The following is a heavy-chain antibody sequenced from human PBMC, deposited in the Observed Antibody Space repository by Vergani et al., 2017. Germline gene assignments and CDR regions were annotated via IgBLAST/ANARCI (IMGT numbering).Heavy chain of an antibody. D-gene: IGHD3-3*01. Sequence: EVELVESGGGLVQPGGSLRLSCAASGFTFNEYWMTWAPQVPGKGLVWVSGMNGDGDTISYADSVKGRFTISRDNAKNTLFLQMNSLRAEDTAVYYCARARKFRFGVVWENWFDPWGQGTLVTVSS. CDR3: ARARKFRFGVVWENWFDP. CDR2: MNGDGDTI. CDR1: GFTFNEYW. V-gene: IGHV3-74*01. J-gene: IGHJ5*02.